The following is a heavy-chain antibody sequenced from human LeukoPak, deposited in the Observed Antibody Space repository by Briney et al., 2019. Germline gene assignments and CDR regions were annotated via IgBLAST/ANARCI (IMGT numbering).Heavy chain of an antibody. CDR1: GVSISSSSYY. V-gene: IGHV4-39*01. CDR3: ASPYGSGTYFDY. D-gene: IGHD3-10*01. CDR2: IYYSGST. Sequence: PSETLSLTCTVSGVSISSSSYYWGWIRQPPGKGLEWIGSIYYSGSTYYNPSLKSRVAISVDTSKNQFSLKLSSVTAADTAVYYCASPYGSGTYFDYWGQGTLVTVSS. J-gene: IGHJ4*02.